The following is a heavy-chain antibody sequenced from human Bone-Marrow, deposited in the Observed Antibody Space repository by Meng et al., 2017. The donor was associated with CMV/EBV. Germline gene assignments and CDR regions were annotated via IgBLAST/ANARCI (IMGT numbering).Heavy chain of an antibody. CDR3: ARVAAAGRGMDV. J-gene: IGHJ6*02. CDR1: GFAFSSYN. D-gene: IGHD6-13*01. Sequence: GGSLRLSCAASGFAFSSYNIHWVRQAPGKGLEWVTFISYDGSNEYYAASVKGRFTISRDNPKNTLYVEMNSLRAEDTAVYYCARVAAAGRGMDVWGQGTTVTVSS. CDR2: ISYDGSNE. V-gene: IGHV3-30*19.